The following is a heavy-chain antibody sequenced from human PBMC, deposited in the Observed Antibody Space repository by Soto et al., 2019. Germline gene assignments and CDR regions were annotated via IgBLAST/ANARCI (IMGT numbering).Heavy chain of an antibody. CDR1: GFTFSSYG. CDR2: ISYDGSNK. J-gene: IGHJ2*01. V-gene: IGHV3-30*18. CDR3: AKDQPDGLELLWFGEGWWYFDL. D-gene: IGHD3-10*01. Sequence: QLLESGGGLVQPGGSLRLSCAASGFTFSSYGMHWVRQAPGKGLEWVAVISYDGSNKYYADSVKGRFTISRDNSKNTLYLQMNSLRAEDTAVYYCAKDQPDGLELLWFGEGWWYFDLWGRGTLVTVSS.